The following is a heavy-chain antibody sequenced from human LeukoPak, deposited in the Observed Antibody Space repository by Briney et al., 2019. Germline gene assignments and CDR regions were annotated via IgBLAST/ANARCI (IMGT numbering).Heavy chain of an antibody. CDR2: IRYDGSDR. CDR1: EFTFSSYG. V-gene: IGHV3-30*02. CDR3: AKERYSSSSLFAVTPFDY. Sequence: PGGSLRLSCVASEFTFSSYGMHWVRQAPGKGLEWVAYIRYDGSDRYYADSAKGRCTISRDNSKNTLYLQMNSLRVEDTAVYYCAKERYSSSSLFAVTPFDYWGQGTRITVSS. D-gene: IGHD6-13*01. J-gene: IGHJ4*02.